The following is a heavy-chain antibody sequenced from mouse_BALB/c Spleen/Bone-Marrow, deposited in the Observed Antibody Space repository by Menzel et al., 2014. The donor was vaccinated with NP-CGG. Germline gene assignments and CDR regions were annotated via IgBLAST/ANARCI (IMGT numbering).Heavy chain of an antibody. D-gene: IGHD2-10*02. V-gene: IGHV7-1*02. CDR1: GFTFSDFY. CDR3: ARDVGYGNYFVY. J-gene: IGHJ3*01. Sequence: EAQGVESGGGLVQPGDSLRLSCATSGFTFSDFYMEWVRQPPGKRLEWIAASRNKAKHYTTEYSASVKGRFIVSRDISQSILYLQMNALRAEDTAIYYCARDVGYGNYFVYWGQGTLVTVSA. CDR2: SRNKAKHYTT.